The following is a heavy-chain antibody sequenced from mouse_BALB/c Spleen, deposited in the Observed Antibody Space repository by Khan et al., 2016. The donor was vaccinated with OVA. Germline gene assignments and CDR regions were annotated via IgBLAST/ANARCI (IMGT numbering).Heavy chain of an antibody. Sequence: QVQLQQSGAELVKPGASVKLSCKASGYTFTNYDINWVRQRPEQGLEWIGWIFPGDDSTKYNEKFKGKATLTTDKSSSTAYMQLSRLTSEDSAVYFLSRHCYGRTLYGVFDVWGAGTTVTVSS. J-gene: IGHJ1*01. CDR3: SRHCYGRTLYGVFDV. D-gene: IGHD1-1*02. CDR2: IFPGDDST. V-gene: IGHV1-85*01. CDR1: GYTFTNYD.